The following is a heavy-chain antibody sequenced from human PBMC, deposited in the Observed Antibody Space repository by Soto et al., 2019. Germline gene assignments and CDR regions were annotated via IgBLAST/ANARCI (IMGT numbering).Heavy chain of an antibody. D-gene: IGHD2-2*01. V-gene: IGHV5-51*01. CDR1: GYSFTSYW. CDR3: ARHGDIVVVPAAHGGIDY. Sequence: EVQLVQSGAEVKKPGESLKISCKGSGYSFTSYWIGWVRQMPGKGLEWMGIIYPGDSDTRYSPSFQGQVTISADKSISTAYLQWSSLKASDAAMYYCARHGDIVVVPAAHGGIDYWGQGTLGTVSS. CDR2: IYPGDSDT. J-gene: IGHJ4*02.